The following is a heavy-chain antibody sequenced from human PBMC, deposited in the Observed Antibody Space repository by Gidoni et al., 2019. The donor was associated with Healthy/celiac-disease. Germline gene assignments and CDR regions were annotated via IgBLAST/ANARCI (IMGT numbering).Heavy chain of an antibody. CDR1: GFTFRSYS. J-gene: IGHJ6*02. CDR3: ARDSGYDLGANYYYGMDV. D-gene: IGHD5-12*01. CDR2: ISSSSSYI. V-gene: IGHV3-21*01. Sequence: EVQLVESGGGLVKPGGSLSLACAASGFTFRSYSLNWVRQAPGKGLEWVSSISSSSSYIYYADSVKGRFTISRDNAKNSLNLQMNSLRAEDTAVYYCARDSGYDLGANYYYGMDVWGQGTTVTVSS.